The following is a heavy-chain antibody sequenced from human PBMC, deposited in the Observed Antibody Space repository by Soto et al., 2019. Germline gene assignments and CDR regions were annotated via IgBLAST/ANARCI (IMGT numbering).Heavy chain of an antibody. CDR1: GGSISSYY. Sequence: PSETLSLTCTVSGGSISSYYWSWIRQPPGKGLEWIGYIYYSGSTNYNPSLKSRVTISVDTSKNQFSLKLSSVTAADTAVYYRARGVLMNWFDPWGQGTLVPVSS. D-gene: IGHD2-8*01. J-gene: IGHJ5*02. V-gene: IGHV4-59*01. CDR2: IYYSGST. CDR3: ARGVLMNWFDP.